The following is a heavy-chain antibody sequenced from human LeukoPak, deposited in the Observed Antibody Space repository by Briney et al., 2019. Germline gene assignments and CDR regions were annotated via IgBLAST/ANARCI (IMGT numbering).Heavy chain of an antibody. D-gene: IGHD3-10*01. V-gene: IGHV3-66*01. J-gene: IGHJ5*02. CDR2: IYRGENT. CDR1: GFTVVSNY. Sequence: GGSLRLSCAASGFTVVSNYMSWVRQAPGKGLEWVSVIYRGENTFYADSVKGRFTVSRDNFKSTLYLQMNSLRAEDTAVYYCAKGVGGFDPWGQGTLVTVSS. CDR3: AKGVGGFDP.